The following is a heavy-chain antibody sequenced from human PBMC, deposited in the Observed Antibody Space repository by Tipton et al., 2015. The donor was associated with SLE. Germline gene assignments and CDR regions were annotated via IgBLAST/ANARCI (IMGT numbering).Heavy chain of an antibody. J-gene: IGHJ4*02. CDR3: ARGPGGNWVLEY. D-gene: IGHD3-16*01. Sequence: GLVKPSETLSLTCTVSGGSISSSNYFWSWVRQLPGKGLEWISYIHYSGSAFYNPSLKSRVITSVDISKNQFSLKLNSVTAADTAVYYCARGPGGNWVLEYWSQGTLVTVPS. V-gene: IGHV4-31*03. CDR2: IHYSGSA. CDR1: GGSISSSNYF.